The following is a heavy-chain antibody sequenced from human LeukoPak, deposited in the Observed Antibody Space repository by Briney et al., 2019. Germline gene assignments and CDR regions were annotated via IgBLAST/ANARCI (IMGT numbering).Heavy chain of an antibody. CDR3: ARDRHGSASGDAFGI. D-gene: IGHD3-10*01. CDR1: GYTFSSYG. CDR2: ISAYNANT. V-gene: IGHV1-18*01. Sequence: ASVKVSCKASGYTFSSYGIYWMRQAPGQGLEWLGWISAYNANTNYAQKLQGRVTMTTDTSTSTAYMELSSLRSEDTAVYYCARDRHGSASGDAFGIWGQGTMVTVSS. J-gene: IGHJ3*02.